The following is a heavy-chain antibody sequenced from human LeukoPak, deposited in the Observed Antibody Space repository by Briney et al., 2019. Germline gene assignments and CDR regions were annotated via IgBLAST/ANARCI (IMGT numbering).Heavy chain of an antibody. V-gene: IGHV4-59*08. J-gene: IGHJ4*02. D-gene: IGHD3-10*01. CDR1: GGSISSYY. CDR3: ARRGSGIVKAFDY. Sequence: NPSETLSLTCTVSGGSISSYYWSWIRQPPGKGLEWIGYIYYSGSTNYNPSLKSRVTISVDTSKNQFSLKLSSVTAADTAVYYCARRGSGIVKAFDYWGQGTLVTVSS. CDR2: IYYSGST.